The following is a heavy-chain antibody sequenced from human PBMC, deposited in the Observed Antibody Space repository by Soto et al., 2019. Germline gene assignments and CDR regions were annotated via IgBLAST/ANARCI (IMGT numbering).Heavy chain of an antibody. CDR3: ARRLMVYAIWFDP. CDR1: GGSFSGYY. CDR2: INHSGST. D-gene: IGHD2-8*01. V-gene: IGHV4-34*01. J-gene: IGHJ5*02. Sequence: SETLSLTCAVYGGSFSGYYWSWIRQPPGKGLEWIGEINHSGSTNYNPSLKSRVTISVDTSKNQFSLKLSSVTAADTAVYYCARRLMVYAIWFDPRGQGTLVTVSS.